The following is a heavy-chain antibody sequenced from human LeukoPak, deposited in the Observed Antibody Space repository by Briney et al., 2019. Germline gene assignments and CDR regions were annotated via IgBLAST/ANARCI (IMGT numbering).Heavy chain of an antibody. CDR1: GFTFSNYW. CDR3: ARDQGSMIVVRTTTWYFDL. CDR2: INQDGSDM. V-gene: IGHV3-7*03. J-gene: IGHJ2*01. D-gene: IGHD3-22*01. Sequence: GGSLRLSCAASGFTFSNYWMSWVRQAPGKGLEWLAYINQDGSDMYYADSVKGRFTISRANGKNSLYLQINSLRADDTAVYYCARDQGSMIVVRTTTWYFDLWGRGGLVTVSS.